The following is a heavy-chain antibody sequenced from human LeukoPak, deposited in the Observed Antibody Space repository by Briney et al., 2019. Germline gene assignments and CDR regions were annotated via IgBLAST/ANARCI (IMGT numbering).Heavy chain of an antibody. CDR1: GGTFSSYA. Sequence: SVKVSCKASGGTFSSYAISWVRQAPGQGLEWMGGIIPIFGTANYAQKFQGRVTITTDESTSTAYMELSRLRSDDTAVYYCARGRDIVVVPAFCDYWGQGTLVTVSS. V-gene: IGHV1-69*05. D-gene: IGHD2-2*01. CDR3: ARGRDIVVVPAFCDY. CDR2: IIPIFGTA. J-gene: IGHJ4*02.